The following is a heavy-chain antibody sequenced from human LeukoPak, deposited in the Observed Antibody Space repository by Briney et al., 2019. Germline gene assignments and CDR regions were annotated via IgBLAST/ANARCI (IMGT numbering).Heavy chain of an antibody. CDR2: ISYDGSNK. Sequence: GGSLRLSCAASGFTFSSYGMHWVRQAPGKGLERVAVISYDGSNKYYADSVKGRFTISRDNSKNTLYLQMNSLRAEDTAVYYCATLNYWGQGTLVTVSS. J-gene: IGHJ4*02. CDR3: ATLNY. D-gene: IGHD3-16*02. V-gene: IGHV3-30*03. CDR1: GFTFSSYG.